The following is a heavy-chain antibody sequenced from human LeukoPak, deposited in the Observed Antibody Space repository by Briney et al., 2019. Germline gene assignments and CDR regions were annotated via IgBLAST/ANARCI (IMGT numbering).Heavy chain of an antibody. CDR1: GGTFSSYA. Sequence: GASVKVSCKASGGTFSSYAISWVRQALGQGLEWMGRIIPILGIANYAQKFQGRVTITADKSTSTAYMELSSLRSEDTAVYYCAREIRSGYYFWFDPWGQGTLVTVSS. J-gene: IGHJ5*02. CDR3: AREIRSGYYFWFDP. D-gene: IGHD3-22*01. CDR2: IIPILGIA. V-gene: IGHV1-69*04.